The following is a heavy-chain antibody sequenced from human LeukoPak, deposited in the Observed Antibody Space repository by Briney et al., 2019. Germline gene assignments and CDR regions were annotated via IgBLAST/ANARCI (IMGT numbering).Heavy chain of an antibody. CDR2: IYYSGNT. CDR1: GGSISSYY. Sequence: PSETLSLTCTVSGGSISSYYWSWIRQSPGKGLEWIGYIYYSGNTNYNPSLKSRVTISVDTSKNQFSLNLTSVTAADTAVYYCARYGSATIARFDYWGRGTLVTVSS. D-gene: IGHD5-24*01. J-gene: IGHJ4*02. V-gene: IGHV4-59*08. CDR3: ARYGSATIARFDY.